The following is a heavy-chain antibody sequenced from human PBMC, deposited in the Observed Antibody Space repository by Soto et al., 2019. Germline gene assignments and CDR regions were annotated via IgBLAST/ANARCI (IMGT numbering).Heavy chain of an antibody. CDR1: GGSISSYY. D-gene: IGHD1-1*01. CDR2: IYYSGST. V-gene: IGHV4-59*01. Sequence: PSETLSLTCTVSGGSISSYYWSWIRQPPGKGLQWIGYIYYSGSTNYNPSLKSRVTISVDTSKNQFSLKLSSVTAADTAVYYCARAPGNDVVDTWFDPWGQGTLVTVSS. J-gene: IGHJ5*02. CDR3: ARAPGNDVVDTWFDP.